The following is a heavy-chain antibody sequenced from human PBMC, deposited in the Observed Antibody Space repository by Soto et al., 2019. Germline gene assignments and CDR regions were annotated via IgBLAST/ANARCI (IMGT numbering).Heavy chain of an antibody. CDR1: GFTFSSYA. CDR2: ISYDGSNK. D-gene: IGHD3-22*01. V-gene: IGHV3-30-3*01. J-gene: IGHJ4*02. Sequence: GGSLRLSCAASGFTFSSYAMHWVRQAPGKGLEWVAVISYDGSNKYYADSVKGRFTISRGNSKNTLYLQMNSLRAEDTAVYYCARDWVVVVITHIEGVLDYWGQGTLVTVSS. CDR3: ARDWVVVVITHIEGVLDY.